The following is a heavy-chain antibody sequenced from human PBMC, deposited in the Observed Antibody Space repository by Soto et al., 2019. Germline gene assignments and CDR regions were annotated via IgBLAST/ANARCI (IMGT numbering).Heavy chain of an antibody. CDR3: PHSNYYNASGPLGYHYGRDV. CDR1: GFSLSTGGLS. J-gene: IGHJ6*02. D-gene: IGHD3-10*01. V-gene: IGHV2-5*02. Sequence: QITLRESGPSLVKPTQTLTLTCSFSGFSLSTGGLSVAWIRQPPGKALEWLALIYWDDDKRYSPSLETRLTLSKDTSKNEVVLTMTNMDPADTGTYYCPHSNYYNASGPLGYHYGRDVFGQGTAVTVSS. CDR2: IYWDDDK.